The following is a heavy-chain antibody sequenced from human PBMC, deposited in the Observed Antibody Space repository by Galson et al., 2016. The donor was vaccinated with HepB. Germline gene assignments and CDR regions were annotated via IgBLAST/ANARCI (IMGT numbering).Heavy chain of an antibody. J-gene: IGHJ3*02. CDR3: ARDYSGNYYTSFDI. CDR1: GFTFSIYS. CDR2: TSYDGTKK. D-gene: IGHD1-26*01. Sequence: SLRLSCAASGFTFSIYSIHWVRQAPGKGLEWVAVTSYDGTKKYYADSVKSRFTLSRDNSKNTLYVQMGSLRTEDTAVYYCARDYSGNYYTSFDIWGRGTMVTVSS. V-gene: IGHV3-30-3*01.